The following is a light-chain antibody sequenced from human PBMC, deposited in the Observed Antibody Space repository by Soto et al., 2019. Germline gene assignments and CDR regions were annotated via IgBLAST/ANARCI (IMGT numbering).Light chain of an antibody. CDR1: SRDIGAYNY. CDR3: TSWTTSTTMI. CDR2: DVD. Sequence: ALKHPASVSGVPLEVRPIPPTGTSRDIGAYNYVSWYQQHPGKAPKLMIYDVDIRPSGVSNRFSGSKSGNTASLTISGLQAEDEADYYCTSWTTSTTMIFGGGTKVTVL. V-gene: IGLV2-14*03. J-gene: IGLJ2*01.